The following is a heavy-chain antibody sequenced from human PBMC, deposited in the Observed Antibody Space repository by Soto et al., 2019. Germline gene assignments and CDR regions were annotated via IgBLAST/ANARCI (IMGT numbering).Heavy chain of an antibody. Sequence: QVQLVESGGGVVQPGRSLRLSCAASGFTFSSYAMHWVRQAPGKGLEWVAVISYDGSNKYYADSVKGRFTISRDNSKNPLYLQMNSLRAEDTAVYYCARDLVATSDYGMDVWGQGTTVTVSS. CDR3: ARDLVATSDYGMDV. CDR2: ISYDGSNK. D-gene: IGHD5-12*01. J-gene: IGHJ6*02. CDR1: GFTFSSYA. V-gene: IGHV3-30-3*01.